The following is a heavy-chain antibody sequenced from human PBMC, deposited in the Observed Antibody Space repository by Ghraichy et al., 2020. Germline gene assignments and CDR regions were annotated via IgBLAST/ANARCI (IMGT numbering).Heavy chain of an antibody. V-gene: IGHV3-30-3*01. D-gene: IGHD3-10*01. CDR1: GFTFSSYA. CDR3: ARDHDPFLTLWFGEPMSDGFDY. J-gene: IGHJ4*02. Sequence: GGSLRLSCAASGFTFSSYAMHWVRQAPGKGLEWVAVISYDGSNKYYADSVKGRFTISRDNSKNTLYLQMNSLRAEDTAVYYCARDHDPFLTLWFGEPMSDGFDYWGQGTLVTVSS. CDR2: ISYDGSNK.